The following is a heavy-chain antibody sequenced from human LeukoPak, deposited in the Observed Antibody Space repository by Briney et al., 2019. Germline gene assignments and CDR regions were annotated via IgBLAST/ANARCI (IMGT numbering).Heavy chain of an antibody. J-gene: IGHJ4*02. CDR2: INTNTGNP. D-gene: IGHD5-18*01. V-gene: IGHV7-4-1*02. Sequence: ASVKVSCKASGYTLTSYAMNWVRQAPGHGLEWMGWINTNTGNPTYAQGFTGRYVFSLDTSVSTAYLQISGLKADDTAVYYCGRDPRLGIRGYTYGYFDYWGQGTLVTVSS. CDR3: GRDPRLGIRGYTYGYFDY. CDR1: GYTLTSYA.